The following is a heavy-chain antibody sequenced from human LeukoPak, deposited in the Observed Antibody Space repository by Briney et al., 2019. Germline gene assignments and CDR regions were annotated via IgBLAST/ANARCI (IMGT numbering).Heavy chain of an antibody. Sequence: GGSLRLSCAASGFTFSSSAMSWVRQVPGKGLEWVSGISASGGSTYYADSVRGRFTISRDNSKNTLYVQMNSLRDEDTAVYYCAKDQRRESPHYLDSWGQGTLVTVSS. V-gene: IGHV3-23*01. CDR3: AKDQRRESPHYLDS. CDR1: GFTFSSSA. CDR2: ISASGGST. J-gene: IGHJ4*02.